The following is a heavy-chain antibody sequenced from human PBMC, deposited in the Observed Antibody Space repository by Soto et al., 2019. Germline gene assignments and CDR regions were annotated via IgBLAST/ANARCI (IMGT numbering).Heavy chain of an antibody. J-gene: IGHJ4*02. CDR3: ARSPIPYGDYER. CDR1: GYTFTSYY. CDR2: INPSGGST. D-gene: IGHD4-17*01. Sequence: QVQLVQSGAEVKKPGASVKVPCKASGYTFTSYYMHWVRQAPGQGLEWMGIINPSGGSTSYAQKFQGRVTMTRDTSTSTVYMELSSLRSEDTAVYYCARSPIPYGDYERWGQGTLVTVSS. V-gene: IGHV1-46*01.